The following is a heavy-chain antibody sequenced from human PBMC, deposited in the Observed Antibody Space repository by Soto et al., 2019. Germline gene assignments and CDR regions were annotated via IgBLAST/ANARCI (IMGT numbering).Heavy chain of an antibody. Sequence: ASETLSLTCTVSGDSFGNFYWSWIRQPAGKGLESIGRLSTSGRTNYSPSLQSRVTMSLDTSKNRFSLRLTSVSAADTAVYFCARAQTYYDILTGYSNPLLRYGMDVWGQGTTVTVSS. CDR3: ARAQTYYDILTGYSNPLLRYGMDV. D-gene: IGHD3-9*01. J-gene: IGHJ6*02. CDR2: LSTSGRT. V-gene: IGHV4-4*07. CDR1: GDSFGNFY.